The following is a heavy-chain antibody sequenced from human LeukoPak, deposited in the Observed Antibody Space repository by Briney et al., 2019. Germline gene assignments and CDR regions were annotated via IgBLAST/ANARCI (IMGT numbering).Heavy chain of an antibody. J-gene: IGHJ6*02. D-gene: IGHD5-18*01. Sequence: ASVKVSCKASGGTFSSYAISWVRQAPGQGLEWMGRIIPILGIANYAQKFQGRVTITADKSTSTAYMELSSLRSEDTAVYYCAASGGIQLWQPDYYGMDVWGQGTTVTVSS. V-gene: IGHV1-69*04. CDR2: IIPILGIA. CDR3: AASGGIQLWQPDYYGMDV. CDR1: GGTFSSYA.